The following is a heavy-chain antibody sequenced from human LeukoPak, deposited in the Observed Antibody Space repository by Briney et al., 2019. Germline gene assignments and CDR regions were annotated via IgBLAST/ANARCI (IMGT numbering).Heavy chain of an antibody. CDR2: INHSGST. CDR1: GGSFSGYY. V-gene: IGHV4-34*01. Sequence: SETLSLTCAVYGGSFSGYYWSWIRQPPGKGLEWSGEINHSGSTNYNPSLKSRVTISVDTSKNQFSLKLSSVTAADTAVYYCARARRGSTSSPFRSSIAARNYFDYWGQGTLVTVSS. D-gene: IGHD6-6*01. CDR3: ARARRGSTSSPFRSSIAARNYFDY. J-gene: IGHJ4*02.